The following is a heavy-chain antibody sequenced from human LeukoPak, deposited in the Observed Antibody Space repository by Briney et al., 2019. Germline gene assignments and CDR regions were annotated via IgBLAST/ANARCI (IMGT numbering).Heavy chain of an antibody. D-gene: IGHD5-12*01. Sequence: SETLSLTCTVSGGSISSSSYYWGWIRQHPGKGLEWIGNILYSGSTWYNPSLKSPITISVDTSKNQFSLKLSSVTAADTAVYYCARDNSGYGWFGYWGQGTLVTVSS. J-gene: IGHJ4*02. CDR1: GGSISSSSYY. CDR2: ILYSGST. CDR3: ARDNSGYGWFGY. V-gene: IGHV4-31*01.